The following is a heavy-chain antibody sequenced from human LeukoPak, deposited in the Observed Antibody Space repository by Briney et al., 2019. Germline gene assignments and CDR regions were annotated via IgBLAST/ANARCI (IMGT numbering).Heavy chain of an antibody. CDR2: INHSGST. CDR1: GGSFSGYY. D-gene: IGHD3-22*01. Sequence: PSETLSLTCAVYGGSFSGYYWSWIRQPPGKGLEWIGEINHSGSTNYNPSLKSRVTISVDTSKNQFSLKLSSVTAADTAVYYCARRRSGYNDYWGQGTLVTVSS. CDR3: ARRRSGYNDY. V-gene: IGHV4-34*01. J-gene: IGHJ4*02.